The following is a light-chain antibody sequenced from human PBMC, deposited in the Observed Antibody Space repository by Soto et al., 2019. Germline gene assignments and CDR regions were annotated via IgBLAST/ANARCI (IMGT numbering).Light chain of an antibody. CDR3: CSYAGGYIFV. J-gene: IGLJ1*01. Sequence: QSALTQPRSVSGSPGQSVTISCTGTSSDVNDYKFVSWYQQHPGKAPKLMIFDVSERPSGVPDRFSASKSGNTASLSISGLQAEDEADYYCCSYAGGYIFVFGTGTKLTVL. CDR2: DVS. CDR1: SSDVNDYKF. V-gene: IGLV2-11*01.